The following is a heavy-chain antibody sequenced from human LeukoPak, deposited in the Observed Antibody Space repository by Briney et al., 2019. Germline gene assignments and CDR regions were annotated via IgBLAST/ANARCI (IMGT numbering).Heavy chain of an antibody. Sequence: PSETLSLTCTVPGGSISGIPYYWGWIRQPPGKGLEWIGSIYYSGSTYYNASLKSRVAISVDTSKNQFSLKLSSVTAADTAVYYCARGLRYYGMDVWGQGTTVTVSS. CDR1: GGSISGIPYY. CDR3: ARGLRYYGMDV. V-gene: IGHV4-39*07. CDR2: IYYSGST. D-gene: IGHD5-12*01. J-gene: IGHJ6*02.